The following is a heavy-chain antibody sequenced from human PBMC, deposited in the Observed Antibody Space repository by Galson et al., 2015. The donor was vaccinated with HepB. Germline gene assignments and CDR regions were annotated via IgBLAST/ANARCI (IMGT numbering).Heavy chain of an antibody. CDR2: FDPEDGET. CDR1: GYTLTELS. D-gene: IGHD2-2*01. CDR3: ATTDIVVVPAAHDAFDI. J-gene: IGHJ3*02. Sequence: SCKVSGYTLTELSMHWVRRAPGKGLEWMGGFDPEDGETIYAQKFQGRVTMTEDTSTDTAYMELSSLRSEDTAVYYCATTDIVVVPAAHDAFDIWGQGTMVTVSS. V-gene: IGHV1-24*01.